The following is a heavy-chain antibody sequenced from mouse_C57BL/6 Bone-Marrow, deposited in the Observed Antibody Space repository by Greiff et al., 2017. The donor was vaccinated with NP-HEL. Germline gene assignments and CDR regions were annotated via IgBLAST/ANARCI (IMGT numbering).Heavy chain of an antibody. CDR2: ISSGGSYT. CDR3: ARQGGGAMDY. CDR1: GFTFSSYG. D-gene: IGHD1-1*02. J-gene: IGHJ4*01. Sequence: EVMLVESGGDLVKPGGSLKLSCAASGFTFSSYGMSWVRQTPDKRLEWVATISSGGSYTYYPDSVKGRFTISRDNAKNTLYLQMSSLKSEDTAMYYCARQGGGAMDYWGQGTSVTVSS. V-gene: IGHV5-6*02.